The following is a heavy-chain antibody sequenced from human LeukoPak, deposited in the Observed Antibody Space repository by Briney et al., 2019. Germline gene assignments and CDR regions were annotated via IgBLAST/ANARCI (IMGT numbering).Heavy chain of an antibody. J-gene: IGHJ4*02. V-gene: IGHV4-59*01. CDR3: ARALYYDSSGYYNQYYFDY. D-gene: IGHD3-22*01. CDR1: GGFISDYY. Sequence: PSETLSLTCTVSGGFISDYYWSWIRQPPGKGLEWIGYIYSSGSTNYNPSLKSRVTISVDTSKNQFSLKLSSVTAADTAVYYCARALYYDSSGYYNQYYFDYWGQGTLVTVSS. CDR2: IYSSGST.